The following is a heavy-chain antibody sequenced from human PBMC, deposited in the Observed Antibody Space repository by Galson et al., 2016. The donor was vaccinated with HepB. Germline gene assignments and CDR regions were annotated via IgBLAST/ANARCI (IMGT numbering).Heavy chain of an antibody. CDR3: AKSRSIADAFDI. CDR1: GLTFSNYW. V-gene: IGHV3-7*03. D-gene: IGHD2-21*01. CDR2: IRQDGNEK. J-gene: IGHJ3*02. Sequence: SLRLSCAVSGLTFSNYWMSWVRQAPGKGPEWVANIRQDGNEKFYVDSVKGRFTISRDNAKNSLYLQMNSLRAEDTAVYYCAKSRSIADAFDIWGQGTVVSVTS.